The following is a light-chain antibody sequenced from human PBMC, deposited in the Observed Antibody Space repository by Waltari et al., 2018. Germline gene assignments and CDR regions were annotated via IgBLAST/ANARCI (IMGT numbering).Light chain of an antibody. CDR3: QVWHPDIDPGV. Sequence: SYVLTQPPSVSVAPGETARITCGGDNIGSYIVHWYQQKPRQAPVLVIFYDSDRPSGIPARFSGSNSGNTATLTITSVEAGDEARYYCQVWHPDIDPGVFGTGTEVTVL. J-gene: IGLJ1*01. CDR1: NIGSYI. CDR2: YDS. V-gene: IGLV3-21*04.